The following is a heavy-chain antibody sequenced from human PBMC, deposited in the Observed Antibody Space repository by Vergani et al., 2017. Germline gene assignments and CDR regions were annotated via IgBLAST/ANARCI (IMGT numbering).Heavy chain of an antibody. CDR2: IYYSGST. Sequence: VQLVESGGGLVQPGGSLRLSCAASGFTFSSYAMSWIRQHPGKGLEWIGYIYYSGSTYYNPSLKSRVTISVDTSKNQFSLKLSSVTAADTAVYYCARNRYYDILTGWFDPWGQGTLVTVSS. J-gene: IGHJ5*02. D-gene: IGHD3-9*01. CDR1: GFTFSSYA. V-gene: IGHV4-31*02. CDR3: ARNRYYDILTGWFDP.